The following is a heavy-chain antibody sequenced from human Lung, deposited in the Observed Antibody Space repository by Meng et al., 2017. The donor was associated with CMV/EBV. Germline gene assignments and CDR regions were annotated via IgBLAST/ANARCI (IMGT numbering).Heavy chain of an antibody. J-gene: IGHJ4*02. CDR1: GFTFSDYY. CDR3: ASPPAEFLMDC. V-gene: IGHV3-11*01. D-gene: IGHD3-3*01. CDR2: ISSSGSTI. Sequence: GESLKISCAASGFTFSDYYMSWIRQAPGKGLEWVSYISSSGSTIYYADSVKGRFTISRDNAKNSLYLQMNSLRAEDTAVYYCASPPAEFLMDCRGQGTLVTASS.